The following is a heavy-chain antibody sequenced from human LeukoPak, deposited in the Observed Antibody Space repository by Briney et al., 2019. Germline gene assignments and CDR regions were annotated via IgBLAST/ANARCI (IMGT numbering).Heavy chain of an antibody. CDR2: ISANSGNT. CDR3: ARDIAVAGEPDY. D-gene: IGHD6-19*01. J-gene: IGHJ4*02. Sequence: ASVKVSCKASGYTFTSYGFSWVRQAPGQGLEWMGWISANSGNTDYAQNLQGRVTMTTDTSTSTAYMELRSLRPDDTAVYYCARDIAVAGEPDYWGQGTLVTVSS. V-gene: IGHV1-18*01. CDR1: GYTFTSYG.